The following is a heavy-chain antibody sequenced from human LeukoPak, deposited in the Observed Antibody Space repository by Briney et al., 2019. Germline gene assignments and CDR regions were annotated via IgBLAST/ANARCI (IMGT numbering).Heavy chain of an antibody. CDR2: IYYSGST. D-gene: IGHD3-3*01. J-gene: IGHJ5*02. CDR1: GGSISSSSYY. Sequence: ASETLSLTCTVSGGSISSSSYYWGWIRQPPGKGLEWIGSIYYSGSTYYNPSLKSQVTISVDTSKNQFSLKLSSVTAADTAVYYCAREGDDFWSGYYRHNWFDPWGQGTLVTVSS. CDR3: AREGDDFWSGYYRHNWFDP. V-gene: IGHV4-39*02.